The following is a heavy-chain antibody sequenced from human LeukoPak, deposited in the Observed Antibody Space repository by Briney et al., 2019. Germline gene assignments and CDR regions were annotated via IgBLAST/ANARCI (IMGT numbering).Heavy chain of an antibody. V-gene: IGHV3-30*04. CDR3: DPHDSASQF. CDR1: GFTFSIYV. J-gene: IGHJ4*02. D-gene: IGHD6-6*01. Sequence: GGSLRLSCAASGFTFSIYVMHWVRQAPGKGLEWVAFISSDGRIQYYAYSVKGRFTISRDNSKNTLFLQMNGLRDEDTAVYYCDPHDSASQFWGQGTLVTVSS. CDR2: ISSDGRIQ.